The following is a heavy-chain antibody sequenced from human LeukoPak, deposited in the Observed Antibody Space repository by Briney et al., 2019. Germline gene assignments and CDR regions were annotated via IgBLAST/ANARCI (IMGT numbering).Heavy chain of an antibody. J-gene: IGHJ6*02. CDR3: ARSGRDCSGVSCYSHYGMDV. CDR2: IIPIFGTA. V-gene: IGHV1-69*06. CDR1: GGTFSSYA. Sequence: SVKVSCKASGGTFSSYAISWVRQAPGQGLEWMGGIIPIFGTANYAQKFQGRVTITADKSTSTAYMELSRLRSDDTAVYYCARSGRDCSGVSCYSHYGMDVWGQGTTVTVSS. D-gene: IGHD2-15*01.